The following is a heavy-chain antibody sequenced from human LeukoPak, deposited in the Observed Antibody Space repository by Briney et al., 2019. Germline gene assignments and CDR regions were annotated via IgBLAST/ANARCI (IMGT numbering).Heavy chain of an antibody. CDR1: GFTFSSYA. D-gene: IGHD3-10*01. J-gene: IGHJ4*02. CDR2: ISGSGGAT. Sequence: RGSLRLSCAASGFTFSSYAMNWVRQAPGKGLEWVSAISGSGGATYYADSVKGRFTMSRDNSKNTLYLQMNSLRAEDTAVYYCAKGAYYHGSGRYFDYWGQGTLVTVSS. V-gene: IGHV3-23*01. CDR3: AKGAYYHGSGRYFDY.